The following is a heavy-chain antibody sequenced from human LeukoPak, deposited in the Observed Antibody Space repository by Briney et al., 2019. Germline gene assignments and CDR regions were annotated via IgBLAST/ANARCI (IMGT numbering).Heavy chain of an antibody. CDR1: GGSISSYY. J-gene: IGHJ6*03. V-gene: IGHV4-59*08. CDR2: IYYSGST. Sequence: SETLSLTCTVSGGSISSYYWSWIRQPPGKGLEWIGYIYYSGSTNYNPSLKSRVTISVDTSKNQFSLKLSSVTAADTAVYYCARGHLRYCSSTSCYTRGGYYYYYMDVWGKGTTVTVSS. CDR3: ARGHLRYCSSTSCYTRGGYYYYYMDV. D-gene: IGHD2-2*02.